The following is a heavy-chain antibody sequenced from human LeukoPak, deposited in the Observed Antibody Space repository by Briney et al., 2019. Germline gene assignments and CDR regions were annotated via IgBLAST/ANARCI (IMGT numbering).Heavy chain of an antibody. J-gene: IGHJ5*02. CDR2: IYYSGST. V-gene: IGHV4-59*01. CDR3: ARDGGIAVAGANWFDP. CDR1: GGSISSYY. D-gene: IGHD6-19*01. Sequence: SETLSLTCTVSGGSISSYYWSWIRQPPGKGLEWIGYIYYSGSTNYNPSLKSRVTISVDTSKNQFSLKLSSVTAADTAVYYCARDGGIAVAGANWFDPWGQGTLVTVSS.